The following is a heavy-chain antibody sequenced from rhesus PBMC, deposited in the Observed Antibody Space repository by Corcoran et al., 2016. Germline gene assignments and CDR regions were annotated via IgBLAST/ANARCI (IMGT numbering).Heavy chain of an antibody. V-gene: IGHV3-184*02. CDR1: GVPFSDYY. J-gene: IGHJ5-1*01. Sequence: EVQLVESGGGWVQPGGSLRRSGEASGVPFSDYYMYWVRQAPGEGLEWVGFIRSKTNGGAAEYAASVRGRFTISRDDSKGIVYLQMSSLKTEDTAVYYCTRGDYPIWGPGVLVTVSS. CDR3: TRGDYPI. D-gene: IGHD3-22*01. CDR2: IRSKTNGGAA.